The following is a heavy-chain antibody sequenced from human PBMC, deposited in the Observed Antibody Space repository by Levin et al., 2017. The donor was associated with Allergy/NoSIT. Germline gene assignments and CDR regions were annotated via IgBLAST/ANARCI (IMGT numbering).Heavy chain of an antibody. CDR3: ARSYYDFWSNYYDP. V-gene: IGHV1-18*01. D-gene: IGHD3-3*01. Sequence: GESLKISCKASGYTFSNYGIAWLRQAPGRGPEWMGWISTYNDNKNYAQKFQGRITMTTDTSTSTAYMELRSLRSDDTAVYYCARSYYDFWSNYYDPWGQGTLVTVSS. CDR1: GYTFSNYG. CDR2: ISTYNDNK. J-gene: IGHJ5*02.